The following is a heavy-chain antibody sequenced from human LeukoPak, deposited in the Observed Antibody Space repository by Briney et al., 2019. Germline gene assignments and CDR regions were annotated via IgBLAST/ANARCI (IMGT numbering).Heavy chain of an antibody. CDR3: ARIIRYYFDY. D-gene: IGHD2/OR15-2a*01. V-gene: IGHV1-3*01. CDR1: GYTFTSYA. CDR2: INAGNGNT. Sequence: ASVKVSCKASGYTFTSYAMHWVRQAPGQRLEWMGWINAGNGNTNYAQKLQGRVTITRDTSASTAYMELSSLRSEDTAVYYCARIIRYYFDYWGQGALVTVSS. J-gene: IGHJ4*02.